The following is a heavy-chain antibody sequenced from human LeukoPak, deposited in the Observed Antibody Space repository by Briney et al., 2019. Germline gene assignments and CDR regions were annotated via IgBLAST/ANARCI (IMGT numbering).Heavy chain of an antibody. CDR2: IKQDGSEK. CDR3: ARDKALRSWYNWFDP. J-gene: IGHJ5*02. V-gene: IGHV3-7*01. D-gene: IGHD2-8*02. CDR1: GFTFSSYG. Sequence: GGSLRLSCAASGFTFSSYGMHWVRQAPGKGLEWVANIKQDGSEKYYVDSVKGRFTISRENAKNSLYLQMNSLRAEDTAVYYCARDKALRSWYNWFDPWGQGTLVTVSS.